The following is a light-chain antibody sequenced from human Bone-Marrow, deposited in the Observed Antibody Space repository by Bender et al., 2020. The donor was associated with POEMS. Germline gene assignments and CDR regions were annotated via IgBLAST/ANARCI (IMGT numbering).Light chain of an antibody. CDR3: SSYASNRDVV. Sequence: QSALTQPPSASGSPGQSVTISCTGTSSDVGGYDYVSWYQQHPGKAPKLVIYEVSKRPSGVSYRFSGSKSGNTAFLTISGLQPEDEADYYCSSYASNRDVVFGGGTKLTVL. CDR1: SSDVGGYDY. J-gene: IGLJ2*01. V-gene: IGLV2-8*01. CDR2: EVS.